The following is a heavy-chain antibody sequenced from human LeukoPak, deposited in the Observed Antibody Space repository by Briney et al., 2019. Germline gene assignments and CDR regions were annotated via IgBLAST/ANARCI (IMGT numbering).Heavy chain of an antibody. J-gene: IGHJ5*02. CDR1: GFTFSNAW. D-gene: IGHD3-16*02. V-gene: IGHV3-15*07. Sequence: GGSLRLSCAASGFTFSNAWMNWVRQAPGKGLEWVGRIKSKTDGGTTDYAAPVKGRFTISRDDSKNTLYLQMNSLKTEDTAVYYCTTGPMITFGGVIVITPWGLGTLVTVSS. CDR2: IKSKTDGGTT. CDR3: TTGPMITFGGVIVITP.